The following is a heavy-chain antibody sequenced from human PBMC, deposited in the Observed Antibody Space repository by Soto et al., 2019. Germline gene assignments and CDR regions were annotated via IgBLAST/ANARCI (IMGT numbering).Heavy chain of an antibody. CDR2: IRYDGGEK. D-gene: IGHD1-1*01. CDR1: GFPSGNYW. CDR3: AAWARSHWFDY. V-gene: IGHV3-7*05. Sequence: DVHLVESGGPLVRPGGSLGLSCVGSGFPSGNYWMAWVRQSPRTGLEWVANIRYDGGEKSFMDSVEGRFTIFRDNAKNSLYLQMNSLRVEDTAVYYCAAWARSHWFDYWGRGTLVTVSS. J-gene: IGHJ4*02.